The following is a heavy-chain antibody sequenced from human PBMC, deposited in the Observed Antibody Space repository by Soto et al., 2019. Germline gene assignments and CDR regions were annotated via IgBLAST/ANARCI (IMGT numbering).Heavy chain of an antibody. J-gene: IGHJ5*02. D-gene: IGHD2-2*01. V-gene: IGHV4-30-4*01. Sequence: TSETLSLTCTVSGGSISSGDYYWSWIRQPPGKGLEWTGYIYYSGSTYYNPSLKSRVTISVDTSKNQFSLKLSSVTAADTAVYYCARSSSTSLNWFDPWGQGTLVTVSS. CDR3: ARSSSTSLNWFDP. CDR2: IYYSGST. CDR1: GGSISSGDYY.